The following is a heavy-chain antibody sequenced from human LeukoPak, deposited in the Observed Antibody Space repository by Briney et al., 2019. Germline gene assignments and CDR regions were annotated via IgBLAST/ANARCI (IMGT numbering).Heavy chain of an antibody. CDR3: TRSVRYFDWYFDY. Sequence: SETLSLTCTVSDGSISSSSYYWGWIRQPPGTGPEWIGSIFYSGTTYYNPSLKSRVTISVDTFENQFSLKLSSVTAADTAVYYCTRSVRYFDWYFDYWGQGTLVTVSS. CDR1: DGSISSSSYY. V-gene: IGHV4-39*01. J-gene: IGHJ4*02. D-gene: IGHD3-9*01. CDR2: IFYSGTT.